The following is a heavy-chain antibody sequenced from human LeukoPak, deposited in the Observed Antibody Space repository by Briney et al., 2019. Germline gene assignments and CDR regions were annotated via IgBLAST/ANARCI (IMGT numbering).Heavy chain of an antibody. Sequence: ASVKVSCKASGYTFTNYNMHWVRQAPGQGLEWMGIINPSGGSTSYAQKFQGRVTMTRDTSTNTVYMELSSLRSEGTAVYYCAREGRGYSYGYWGQGTLVTVSS. CDR3: AREGRGYSYGY. D-gene: IGHD5-18*01. CDR1: GYTFTNYN. CDR2: INPSGGST. V-gene: IGHV1-46*01. J-gene: IGHJ4*02.